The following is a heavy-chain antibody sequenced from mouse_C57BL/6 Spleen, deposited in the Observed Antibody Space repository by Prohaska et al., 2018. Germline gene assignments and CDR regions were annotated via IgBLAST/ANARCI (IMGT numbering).Heavy chain of an antibody. CDR2: IYPRDGST. Sequence: QVQLQQSDVVLVIHGASVKISCKVSVYTFTDHTIHWMKQRHVQGLEWIGSIYPRDGSTKYNEKFNGKATLAAEKSASTAYMQLNSLTSEDSAVYFCARSRATASYAMGYWGQGTSVTVSS. D-gene: IGHD3-1*01. V-gene: IGHV1-78*01. J-gene: IGHJ4*01. CDR3: ARSRATASYAMGY. CDR1: VYTFTDHT.